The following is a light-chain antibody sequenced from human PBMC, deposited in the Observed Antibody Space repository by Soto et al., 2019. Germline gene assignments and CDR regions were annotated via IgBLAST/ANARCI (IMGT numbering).Light chain of an antibody. CDR1: SSDIGAYNY. Sequence: QSALTQPASVSGSPGQSITISCTGTSSDIGAYNYVSWYQQHPGKVPKLMIFEVSNRPSGVSHRFSGSKSGNTASLTISGLQAEDEADYYYSSSTTTAAVAFGGGTQLTVL. J-gene: IGLJ3*02. CDR2: EVS. CDR3: SSSTTTAAVA. V-gene: IGLV2-14*01.